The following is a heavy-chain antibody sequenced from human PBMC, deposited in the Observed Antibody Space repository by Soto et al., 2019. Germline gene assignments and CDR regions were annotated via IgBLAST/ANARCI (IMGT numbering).Heavy chain of an antibody. CDR3: ARVFFTGTGFWSGYSYYYGMDG. Sequence: AGGSLRLSCAASGFTFSSYSMNWVRQAPGKGLEWVSYISSSSSTIYYADSVKGRFTISRDNAKNSLYLQMNSLRDEDTAVYYCARVFFTGTGFWSGYSYYYGMDGWGQGTTVTVSS. CDR2: ISSSSSTI. V-gene: IGHV3-48*02. J-gene: IGHJ6*01. D-gene: IGHD3-3*01. CDR1: GFTFSSYS.